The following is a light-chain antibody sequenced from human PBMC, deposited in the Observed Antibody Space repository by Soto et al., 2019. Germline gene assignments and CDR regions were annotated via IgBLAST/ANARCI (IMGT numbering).Light chain of an antibody. V-gene: IGLV2-14*01. CDR2: EVS. CDR1: SSDVGGYNY. J-gene: IGLJ2*01. CDR3: SSSTRSSSPVV. Sequence: QSALTQPASVSGSPGQSITISCTGTSSDVGGYNYVSWYQQHPGKAPKLMIYEVSNRPSGVSNRFSGSKFGNTASLTISGVQAEDDDDYYCSSSTRSSSPVVFGGGTKLTVL.